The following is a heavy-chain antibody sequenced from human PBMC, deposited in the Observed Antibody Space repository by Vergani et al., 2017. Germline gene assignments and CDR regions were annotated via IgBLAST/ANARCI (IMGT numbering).Heavy chain of an antibody. CDR2: IRHDGIT. J-gene: IGHJ5*02. CDR1: GGSFNDYL. Sequence: QAQLQQWGAGLLKPSETLSLTCAIYGGSFNDYLWTWIRQPPGKGLEWIGEIRHDGITHYSPSLKSRVTISIDTSTHQFSLNLSSVTAADTAVYYCARGSGGYVWGSYEAWFDPWGQGTLVTVSS. CDR3: ARGSGGYVWGSYEAWFDP. D-gene: IGHD3-16*01. V-gene: IGHV4-34*01.